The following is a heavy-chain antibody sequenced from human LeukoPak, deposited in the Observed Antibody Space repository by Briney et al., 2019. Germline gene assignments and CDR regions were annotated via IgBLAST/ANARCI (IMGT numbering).Heavy chain of an antibody. CDR3: AREYYDFWSGYYYSDYYYYMDV. D-gene: IGHD3-3*01. J-gene: IGHJ6*03. Sequence: PSETLSLTCTVSGGSISTYFWSWIRQPPGKGLEWIGYIYHSGSTNYNPSLESRVTIAVDTSKSQFSLKLSSVTAADTAVYYCAREYYDFWSGYYYSDYYYYMDVWGKGTTVTVSS. CDR1: GGSISTYF. CDR2: IYHSGST. V-gene: IGHV4-59*12.